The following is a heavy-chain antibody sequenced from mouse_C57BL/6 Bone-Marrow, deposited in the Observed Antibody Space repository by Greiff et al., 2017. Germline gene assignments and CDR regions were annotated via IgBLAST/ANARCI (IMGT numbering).Heavy chain of an antibody. CDR1: GYTFTSYG. D-gene: IGHD2-1*01. V-gene: IGHV1-81*01. J-gene: IGHJ4*01. Sequence: QVQLKQSGAELARPGASVKLSCKASGYTFTSYGISWVKQRTGQGLEWIGEIYPRSGNTYYNEKFKGKATLTADKSSSTAYMELRSLTSEDAAVYFGARGKNYAMDYWGQGTSVTVSS. CDR3: ARGKNYAMDY. CDR2: IYPRSGNT.